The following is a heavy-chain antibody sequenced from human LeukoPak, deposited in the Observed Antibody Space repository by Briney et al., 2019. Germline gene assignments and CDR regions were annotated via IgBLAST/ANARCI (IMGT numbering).Heavy chain of an antibody. D-gene: IGHD3-3*01. V-gene: IGHV3-74*01. Sequence: QSGGSLRLSCAASGFAFSDYWMHWVRQGPGKGLVWVSRINTDGSSTTYADSVKGRFTISRDNAKNTLYLQMNSLRAEDTAVYYCARDTSSGFLEWLYPPDTFDIWGQGTMVTVSS. CDR2: INTDGSST. J-gene: IGHJ3*02. CDR1: GFAFSDYW. CDR3: ARDTSSGFLEWLYPPDTFDI.